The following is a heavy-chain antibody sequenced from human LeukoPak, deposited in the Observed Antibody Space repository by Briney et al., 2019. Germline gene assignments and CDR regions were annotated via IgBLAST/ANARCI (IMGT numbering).Heavy chain of an antibody. CDR1: GYTFTSYY. D-gene: IGHD2-2*01. CDR2: INPGGGST. V-gene: IGHV1-46*01. CDR3: ARTIPAARYYFDY. Sequence: GASVEVSCKASGYTFTSYYMHWVRQAPGQGLEWMGIINPGGGSTSYAQKFQGRVTMTRDTSTSTVYMELSSLRSEDTAVYYCARTIPAARYYFDYWGQGTLVTVSS. J-gene: IGHJ4*02.